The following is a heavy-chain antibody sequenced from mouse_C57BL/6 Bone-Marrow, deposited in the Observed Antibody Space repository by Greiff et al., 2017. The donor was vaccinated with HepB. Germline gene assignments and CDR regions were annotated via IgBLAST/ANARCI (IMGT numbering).Heavy chain of an antibody. CDR3: ARHGPSYYSNYAYAMDY. CDR1: GYTFTSYG. V-gene: IGHV1-81*01. J-gene: IGHJ4*01. CDR2: IYPRSGNT. D-gene: IGHD2-5*01. Sequence: VQLQQSGAELARPGASVKLSCKASGYTFTSYGISWVKQRTGQGLEWIGEIYPRSGNTYYNEKFKGKATLTADKSSSTAYMELRSLTSEDSAVYFCARHGPSYYSNYAYAMDYWGQGTSVTVSS.